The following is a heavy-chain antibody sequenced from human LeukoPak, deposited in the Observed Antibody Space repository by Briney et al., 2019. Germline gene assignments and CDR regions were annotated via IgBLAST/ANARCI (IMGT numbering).Heavy chain of an antibody. CDR3: ARDRWDIVATIRGGNDAFDI. CDR2: TYYRSKWYN. CDR1: GDSVSSNSAA. Sequence: SQTLSLTCAISGDSVSSNSAAWNWIRQSPSRGLEWLGRTYYRSKWYNDYAVSVKSRITINPDTSKNQFSLQLNSVTPEDTAVYYCARDRWDIVATIRGGNDAFDIWAKGQWSPSLQ. D-gene: IGHD5-12*01. V-gene: IGHV6-1*01. J-gene: IGHJ3*02.